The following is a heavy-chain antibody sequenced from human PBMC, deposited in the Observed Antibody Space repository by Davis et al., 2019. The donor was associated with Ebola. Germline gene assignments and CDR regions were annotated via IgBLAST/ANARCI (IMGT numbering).Heavy chain of an antibody. V-gene: IGHV3-33*01. CDR2: IWYDGSNK. J-gene: IGHJ4*02. CDR3: ARGAYSSSWYHFDY. D-gene: IGHD6-13*01. CDR1: GFTFSSYG. Sequence: GESLRLSCAASGFTFSSYGMHWVRQAPGKGLEWVAVIWYDGSNKYYADSVKGRFTISRDNSKNTLYLQMNSLRAEDTAVYYCARGAYSSSWYHFDYWGQGTLVTVSS.